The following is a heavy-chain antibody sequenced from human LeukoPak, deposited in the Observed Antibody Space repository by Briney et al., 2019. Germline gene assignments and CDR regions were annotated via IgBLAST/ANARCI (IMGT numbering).Heavy chain of an antibody. Sequence: SETLSLTCTVSGGSISSYYWSWIRQPPGKGLEWIGYIYYSGSTNYNPSLKSRVTMSVDTSKNQFSLKLSSVTAADTAVYYCARDRGSSGWYLPYYFDYWGQGTLVTVSS. J-gene: IGHJ4*02. CDR3: ARDRGSSGWYLPYYFDY. D-gene: IGHD6-19*01. CDR1: GGSISSYY. V-gene: IGHV4-59*12. CDR2: IYYSGST.